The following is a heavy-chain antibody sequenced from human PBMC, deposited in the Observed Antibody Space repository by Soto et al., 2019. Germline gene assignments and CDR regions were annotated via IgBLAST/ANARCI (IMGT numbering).Heavy chain of an antibody. CDR1: GGSISSYY. D-gene: IGHD3-10*01. V-gene: IGHV4-4*07. CDR3: ARDGPDYYGSGSYAAYGMDV. J-gene: IGHJ6*02. Sequence: ETLSLTCTVSGGSISSYYWSWIRQPAGKGLEWIGRIYTSGSTNYNPSLKSRVTMSVDTSKNQFSLKLSSVTAADTAVYYCARDGPDYYGSGSYAAYGMDVWGQGTTVTVSS. CDR2: IYTSGST.